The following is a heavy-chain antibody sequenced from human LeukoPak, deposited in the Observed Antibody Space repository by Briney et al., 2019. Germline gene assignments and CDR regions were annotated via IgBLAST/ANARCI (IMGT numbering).Heavy chain of an antibody. CDR2: IYYSGST. CDR3: ARGGVWELLDY. J-gene: IGHJ4*02. Sequence: PSETLSLTCTVSGGSISNYYWSWIRQPPGKGLEWIGNIYYSGSTNYNPSLKSRVTLSLDTSKNQFYLKLSSVTAADTAVYYCARGGVWELLDYWGQGTLVTVSS. D-gene: IGHD1-26*01. V-gene: IGHV4-59*01. CDR1: GGSISNYY.